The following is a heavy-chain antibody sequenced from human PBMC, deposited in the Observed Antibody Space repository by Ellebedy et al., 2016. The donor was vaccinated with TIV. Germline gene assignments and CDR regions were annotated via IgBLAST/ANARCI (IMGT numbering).Heavy chain of an antibody. CDR2: LDWDDDK. D-gene: IGHD4-17*01. V-gene: IGHV2-70*01. CDR3: ARICAYGDYGLY. CDR1: GFSLTTDGMC. Sequence: SGPTLVKPTQTLTLTCTFSGFSLTTDGMCVSWIRQPPGKALEWLALLDWDDDKYYITSLKTRLTISKGTSKNQVVLTMTNMDPVDTATYYCARICAYGDYGLYWGPGTRVTVSS. J-gene: IGHJ4*02.